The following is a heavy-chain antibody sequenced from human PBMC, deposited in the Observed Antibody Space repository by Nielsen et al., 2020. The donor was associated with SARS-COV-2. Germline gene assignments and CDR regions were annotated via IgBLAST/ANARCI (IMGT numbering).Heavy chain of an antibody. CDR3: AKDSSGWYPDYYYGMDV. D-gene: IGHD6-19*01. CDR2: ISYDGSNK. J-gene: IGHJ6*02. CDR1: GFTFSSYG. V-gene: IGHV3-30*18. Sequence: GESLKISCPASGFTFSSYGMHWVRQAPGKGLEWVAVISYDGSNKYYADSVKGRFTISRDNSKNTLYLQMNSLRAEDTAVYYCAKDSSGWYPDYYYGMDVWGQGTTVTVSS.